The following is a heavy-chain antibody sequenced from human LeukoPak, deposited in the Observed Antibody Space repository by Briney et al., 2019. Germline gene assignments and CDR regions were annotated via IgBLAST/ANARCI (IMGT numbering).Heavy chain of an antibody. V-gene: IGHV4-61*01. CDR2: IYYSGST. CDR1: GGSVSSGSYY. D-gene: IGHD3-3*01. CDR3: AREPYDSWSGKYYYYGMDV. Sequence: SETLSLTCTVSGGSVSSGSYYWSWIRQPPGKGLEWIGYIYYSGSTNYNPSLKSRVTISVDTSKNQFSLKLSSVTAADTAVYYCAREPYDSWSGKYYYYGMDVWGQGTTVTVSS. J-gene: IGHJ6*02.